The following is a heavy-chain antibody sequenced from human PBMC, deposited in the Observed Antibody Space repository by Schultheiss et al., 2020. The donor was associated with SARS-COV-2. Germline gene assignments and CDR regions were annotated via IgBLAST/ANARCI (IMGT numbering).Heavy chain of an antibody. J-gene: IGHJ5*02. CDR2: IYHSGST. V-gene: IGHV4-4*02. Sequence: SETLSLTCAVSGGSISSSNWWSWVRQPPGKGLEWIGEIYHSGSTYYNPSLKSRVTISVDTSKNQFSLKLSSVTAADTAVYYCAGQVGSYMNWFDPWGQGTLVTVSS. CDR1: GGSISSSNW. D-gene: IGHD1-26*01. CDR3: AGQVGSYMNWFDP.